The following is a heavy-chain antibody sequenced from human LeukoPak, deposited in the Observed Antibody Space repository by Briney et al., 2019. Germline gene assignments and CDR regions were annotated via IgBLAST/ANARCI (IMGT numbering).Heavy chain of an antibody. CDR3: AKGRGGRRYSSSWYDFDY. D-gene: IGHD6-13*01. Sequence: GRSLRLSCAASGFTFDDYAMHWVRQAPGKGLEWVSGISWNSGSIGYADSVKGRFTISRDNAKNSLYLQMNSLRAEDTALYYCAKGRGGRRYSSSWYDFDYWGQGTLVTVSS. CDR2: ISWNSGSI. J-gene: IGHJ4*02. V-gene: IGHV3-9*01. CDR1: GFTFDDYA.